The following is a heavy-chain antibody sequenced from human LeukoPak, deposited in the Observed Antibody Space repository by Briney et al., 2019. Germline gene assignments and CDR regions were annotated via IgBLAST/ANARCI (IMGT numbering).Heavy chain of an antibody. V-gene: IGHV4-34*01. J-gene: IGHJ4*02. CDR3: ARSDYGEYFDY. D-gene: IGHD4-17*01. CDR1: GWTFSGYY. CDR2: INHSGST. Sequence: SETVSLTCGVYGWTFSGYYWSWIRHPPGKGLEWIGQINHSGSTNYNPSLKSRVTISVDTSKNQFSLKLSSVTAADTAVYYCARSDYGEYFDYWGQGTLVTVSS.